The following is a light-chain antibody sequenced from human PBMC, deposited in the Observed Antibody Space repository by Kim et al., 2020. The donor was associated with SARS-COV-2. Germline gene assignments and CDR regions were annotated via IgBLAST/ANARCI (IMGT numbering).Light chain of an antibody. CDR3: QHYYNWPRA. J-gene: IGKJ1*01. CDR2: DVS. Sequence: VSPGERATLSRRDRQNVSVTLACYHQKPGLAPRLLIYDVSATATGIPAIFSGSGSGTDFSLPISSLESDDFAIYYCQHYYNWPRAFGQGTKVDLK. CDR1: QNVSVT. V-gene: IGKV3-15*01.